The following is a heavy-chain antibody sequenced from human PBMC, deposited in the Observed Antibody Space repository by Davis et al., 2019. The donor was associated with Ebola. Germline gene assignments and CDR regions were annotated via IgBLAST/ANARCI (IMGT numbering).Heavy chain of an antibody. Sequence: SVPVSRLASRYTLIGYYMHSVRQAPGQGLEWMGRINPNSGGTNYAQKFQGRVTMTRDTSISTAYMELSRLRSDDTAVYYCARPGGDPDYGMDVWGKGTTVTVSS. D-gene: IGHD2-21*02. V-gene: IGHV1-2*06. CDR3: ARPGGDPDYGMDV. CDR2: INPNSGGT. CDR1: RYTLIGYY. J-gene: IGHJ6*04.